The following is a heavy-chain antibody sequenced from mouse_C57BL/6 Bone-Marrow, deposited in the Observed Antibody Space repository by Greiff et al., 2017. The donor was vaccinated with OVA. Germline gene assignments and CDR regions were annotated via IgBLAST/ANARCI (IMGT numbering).Heavy chain of an antibody. V-gene: IGHV1-61*01. J-gene: IGHJ2*01. CDR3: ATDY. CDR1: GSTFPGSW. CDR2: IYPSDGET. Sequence: QVQLQQSGAELVRPGSSVKLSSKASGSTFPGSWMDWVKQRPGQGLEWIGNIYPSDGETHYNQKFKDKATLTVDKSSSTAYMQLSSLTSEDSAVYYCATDYWGQGTTLTVSS.